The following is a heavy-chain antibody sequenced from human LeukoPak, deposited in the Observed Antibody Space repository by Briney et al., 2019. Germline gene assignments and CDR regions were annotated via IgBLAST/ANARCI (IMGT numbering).Heavy chain of an antibody. D-gene: IGHD3-10*01. CDR1: GFTFSSYA. CDR2: ISYDGSNK. V-gene: IGHV3-30*04. CDR3: ASSSSRGVYKASLDC. J-gene: IGHJ4*02. Sequence: GGSLRLSCAASGFTFSSYAMHWVRHAPSGGLGWVEVISYDGSNKYYADSVKGRFTTSKDNSKLTLYLQMNRQTAEDTSVYDGASSSSRGVYKASLDCWGQGTMVTSSS.